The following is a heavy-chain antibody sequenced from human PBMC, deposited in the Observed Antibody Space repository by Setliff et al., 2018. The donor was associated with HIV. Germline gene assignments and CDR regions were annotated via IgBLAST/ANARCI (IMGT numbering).Heavy chain of an antibody. D-gene: IGHD3-3*01. CDR3: AREAPSEPTRYYNFWSGYPDWFDP. Sequence: SETLSLTCTVSGHSISDGSCWGWIRQTPGKGLEWIGTFSHSGTTYYNPSLEGRVTISVHTSQNQFSLKLNSVTAADTAVYYCAREAPSEPTRYYNFWSGYPDWFDPWGPGTLVTVSS. CDR1: GHSISDGSC. J-gene: IGHJ5*02. V-gene: IGHV4-38-2*02. CDR2: FSHSGTT.